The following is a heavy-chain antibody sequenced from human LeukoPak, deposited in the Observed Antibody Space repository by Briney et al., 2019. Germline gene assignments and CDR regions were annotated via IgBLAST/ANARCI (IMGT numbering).Heavy chain of an antibody. CDR3: ARGILTGYSTFDY. Sequence: SQTLSLTCTVSGGSISSGGYYWSWIRQHPGKGLEWIGYIYYSGSTYYNPSLKSRVTISVDTPKNQFSLKLSSVTAADTAVYYCARGILTGYSTFDYWGQGTLVTVSS. V-gene: IGHV4-31*03. D-gene: IGHD3-9*01. J-gene: IGHJ4*02. CDR1: GGSISSGGYY. CDR2: IYYSGST.